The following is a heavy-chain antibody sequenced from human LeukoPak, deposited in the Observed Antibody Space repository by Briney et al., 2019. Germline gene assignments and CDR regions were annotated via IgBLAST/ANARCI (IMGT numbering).Heavy chain of an antibody. J-gene: IGHJ5*02. V-gene: IGHV4-34*01. CDR3: ARAARRYCSSTSCSVPRYWFDP. Sequence: SETLSLTCAVYGGSFSGYYWSWIRQPPGKGLEWIGEINHSGSTNYNPSLKSRVTISVDTSKDQFSLKLSSVTAADTAVYHCARAARRYCSSTSCSVPRYWFDPWGQGTLVTVSS. D-gene: IGHD2-2*01. CDR1: GGSFSGYY. CDR2: INHSGST.